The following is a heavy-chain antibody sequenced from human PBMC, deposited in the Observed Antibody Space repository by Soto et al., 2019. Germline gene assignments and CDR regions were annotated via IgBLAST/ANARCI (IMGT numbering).Heavy chain of an antibody. Sequence: GASVKVSCKASGGTFSSYTISWVRQAPGQGLEWMGRIIPILGIANYAQKFQGRVTITADKSTSTAYMELSSLRSEDTAVYYCARGHYYGSGSYYPNWFDPWGQGTLVTVSS. J-gene: IGHJ5*02. CDR1: GGTFSSYT. CDR3: ARGHYYGSGSYYPNWFDP. V-gene: IGHV1-69*02. D-gene: IGHD3-10*01. CDR2: IIPILGIA.